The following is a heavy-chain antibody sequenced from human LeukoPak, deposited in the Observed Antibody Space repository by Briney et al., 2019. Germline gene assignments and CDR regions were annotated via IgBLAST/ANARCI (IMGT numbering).Heavy chain of an antibody. D-gene: IGHD5-12*01. CDR3: ARHGFADAFDI. CDR2: INHSGST. Sequence: PSETLSLTCAVYGGSFSGYYWSWIRQPPGKGLEWIGEINHSGSTNYNPSLKSRVTISVDTSKNHFSLKLSSVTAADTAVYYCARHGFADAFDIWGQGTMVTVSS. J-gene: IGHJ3*02. V-gene: IGHV4-34*01. CDR1: GGSFSGYY.